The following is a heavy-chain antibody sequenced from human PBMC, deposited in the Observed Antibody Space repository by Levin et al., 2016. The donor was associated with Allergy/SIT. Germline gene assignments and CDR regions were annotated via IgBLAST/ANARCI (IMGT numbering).Heavy chain of an antibody. Sequence: VRQAPGKGLEWVGRTKNKANTYTTEYAASVKGRFIISRDGSETSVYLDMNNVKIEDTAVYYCASAEYNPFDIWGRGTMVTVSS. V-gene: IGHV3-72*01. D-gene: IGHD1-1*01. J-gene: IGHJ3*02. CDR2: TKNKANTYTT. CDR3: ASAEYNPFDI.